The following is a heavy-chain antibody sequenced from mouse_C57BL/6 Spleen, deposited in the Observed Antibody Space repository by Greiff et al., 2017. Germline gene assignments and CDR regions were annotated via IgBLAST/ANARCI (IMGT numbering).Heavy chain of an antibody. CDR3: ARQRRNWDDYAMDY. J-gene: IGHJ4*01. Sequence: VKLMESGGGLVQPGGSLKLSCAASGFTFSDYGMAWVRQAPRKGPEWVAFISNLAYSIYYADTVTGRFTISRENAKNTLYLEMSSLRSEDTAMYYCARQRRNWDDYAMDYWGQGTSVTVSS. V-gene: IGHV5-15*01. CDR2: ISNLAYSI. D-gene: IGHD4-1*01. CDR1: GFTFSDYG.